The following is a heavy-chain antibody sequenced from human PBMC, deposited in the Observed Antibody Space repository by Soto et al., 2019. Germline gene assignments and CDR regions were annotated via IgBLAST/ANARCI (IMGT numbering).Heavy chain of an antibody. V-gene: IGHV4-59*01. CDR2: MYNSGST. D-gene: IGHD2-2*01. J-gene: IGHJ4*02. CDR1: CASISPYY. CDR3: ARNACTSNSCNPYFDH. Sequence: SETLSLTCTVSCASISPYYWSWIRQPPGKGLEWIGYMYNSGSTYYNPSLKSRVTISVDTSNNQFSLNLRSVTAADTAVYHCARNACTSNSCNPYFDHWSQGMLVTVSS.